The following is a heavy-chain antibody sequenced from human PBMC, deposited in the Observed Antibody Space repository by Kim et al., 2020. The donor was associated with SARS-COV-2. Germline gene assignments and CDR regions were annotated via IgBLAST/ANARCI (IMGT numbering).Heavy chain of an antibody. CDR2: IDPSDSYT. CDR1: GYSFTSYW. D-gene: IGHD3-22*01. Sequence: GESLKISCKGSGYSFTSYWISWVRQMPGKGLEWMGRIDPSDSYTNYSPSFQGHVTISADKSISTAYLQWSSLKASDTAMYYCAIRYYYDSSGYYASDYWSQRTLVTVSS. J-gene: IGHJ4*02. V-gene: IGHV5-10-1*01. CDR3: AIRYYYDSSGYYASDY.